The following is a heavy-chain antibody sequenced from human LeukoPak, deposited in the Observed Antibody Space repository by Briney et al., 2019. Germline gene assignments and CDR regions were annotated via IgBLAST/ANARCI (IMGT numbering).Heavy chain of an antibody. D-gene: IGHD2-2*01. CDR3: ARCTASCYANAFDV. CDR1: GFSFNNNA. V-gene: IGHV3-23*01. Sequence: GGSLRLSCAASGFSFNNNAMSCVPDAPGKGLEWVSAINGGGDATEYADTVKGRFTISRDNCKKTLYLQMNSLRPEDTAVYYCARCTASCYANAFDVWGQGTLLTVSS. CDR2: INGGGDAT. J-gene: IGHJ3*01.